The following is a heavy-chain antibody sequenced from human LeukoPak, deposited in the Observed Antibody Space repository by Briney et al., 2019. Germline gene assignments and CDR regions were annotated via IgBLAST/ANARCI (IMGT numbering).Heavy chain of an antibody. CDR2: ISAYNGNT. V-gene: IGHV1-18*01. J-gene: IGHJ4*02. Sequence: ASVKFSCKASGYTFTSYGISWVRQAPGQGLEWMGWISAYNGNTNYAQKLQGRVTMTTDTSTSTAYMELRSLRSDDTAVYYCARDVVTMVRGVMGYWGQGTLVTVSS. CDR1: GYTFTSYG. CDR3: ARDVVTMVRGVMGY. D-gene: IGHD3-10*01.